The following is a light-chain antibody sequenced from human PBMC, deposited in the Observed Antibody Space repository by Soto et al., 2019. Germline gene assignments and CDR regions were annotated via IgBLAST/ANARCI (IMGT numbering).Light chain of an antibody. CDR2: GAS. CDR1: QSVSNDF. V-gene: IGKV3-20*01. J-gene: IGKJ1*01. CDR3: HQYGTSPQT. Sequence: EIVLTQSPGILSLSPGERATLSCRASQSVSNDFLAWYQQKPGQAPRLLIYGASTRATDVPDRFSGSGSGTDFTLTINSLQSEDFAVYYCHQYGTSPQTFGQGTKVDIK.